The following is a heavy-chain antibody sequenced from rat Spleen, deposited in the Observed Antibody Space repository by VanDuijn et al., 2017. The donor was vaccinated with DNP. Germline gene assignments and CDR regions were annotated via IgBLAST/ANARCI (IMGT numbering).Heavy chain of an antibody. V-gene: IGHV5-7*01. D-gene: IGHD1-2*01. CDR3: ARDDYSDSPFAY. J-gene: IGHJ3*01. Sequence: EVQLVESGGGLVQPGRSLKLSCAASGFTFSDYYMAWVRQAPKKGLEWVATISTSDSRTYYPDSVKGRFTISRDNAKSNLYLQMNSLKSEDTATYYCARDDYSDSPFAYWGQGTLVTVSS. CDR1: GFTFSDYY. CDR2: ISTSDSRT.